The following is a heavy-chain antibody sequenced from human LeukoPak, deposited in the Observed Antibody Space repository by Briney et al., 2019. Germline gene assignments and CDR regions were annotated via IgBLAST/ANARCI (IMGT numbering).Heavy chain of an antibody. CDR2: IYYSGST. CDR1: GGSISSYY. J-gene: IGHJ6*03. CDR3: ARDRRFLGGYYYYYMDV. Sequence: SETLSLTCTVSGGSISSYYWSWIRQPPGKGLEWIGYIYYSGSTNYNPSLKSRVTISVDTSKNQFSLKLSSVTAADTAVYYCARDRRFLGGYYYYYMDVWGEGTTVTVTS. V-gene: IGHV4-59*01. D-gene: IGHD3-3*01.